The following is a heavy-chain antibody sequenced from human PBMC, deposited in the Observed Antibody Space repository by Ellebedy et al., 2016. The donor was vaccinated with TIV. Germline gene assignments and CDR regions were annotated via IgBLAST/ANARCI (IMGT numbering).Heavy chain of an antibody. CDR3: ARDLTPYASGAGLSDS. V-gene: IGHV3-7*03. J-gene: IGHJ4*02. Sequence: GESLKISCEASGFNFSSYWMSWVRQVPGKGLEWMANTKQDGSEKFYVDSVKGRFTISRDNAKNSLFLQMNSLRAEDTAVYYCARDLTPYASGAGLSDSWGQGALVTVSS. D-gene: IGHD2-2*01. CDR1: GFNFSSYW. CDR2: TKQDGSEK.